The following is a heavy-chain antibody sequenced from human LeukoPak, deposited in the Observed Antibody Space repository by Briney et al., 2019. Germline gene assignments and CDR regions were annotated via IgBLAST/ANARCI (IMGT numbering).Heavy chain of an antibody. V-gene: IGHV3-30-3*01. CDR2: ISNDGSNS. D-gene: IGHD4-17*01. CDR1: GFTFSSYA. Sequence: PGGSLRLSCAASGFTFSSYATHWVRQAPGKGLEWVAVISNDGSNSYYADSVKGRFTISRDNSQNTLFLQMNGLSAEDTAVYYCARVFGTTGYYYYGMDVWGQGTTVTVSS. J-gene: IGHJ6*02. CDR3: ARVFGTTGYYYYGMDV.